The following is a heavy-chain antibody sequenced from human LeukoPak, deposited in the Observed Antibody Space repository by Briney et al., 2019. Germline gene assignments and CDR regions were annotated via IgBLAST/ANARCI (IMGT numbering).Heavy chain of an antibody. CDR1: GYTFTSYG. D-gene: IGHD2-15*01. V-gene: IGHV1-69*13. Sequence: SVKVSCKASGYTFTSYGISWVRQAPGQGLEWMGGIIPIFGSTNYAQKFQGRVTITADESTSTAYMELSSLRSEDTAVYYCARVAVGKGYPFDYWGQGTLVTVSS. CDR3: ARVAVGKGYPFDY. J-gene: IGHJ4*02. CDR2: IIPIFGST.